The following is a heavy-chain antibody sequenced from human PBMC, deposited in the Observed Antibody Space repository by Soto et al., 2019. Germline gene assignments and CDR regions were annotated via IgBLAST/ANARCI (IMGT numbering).Heavy chain of an antibody. J-gene: IGHJ6*03. D-gene: IGHD2-2*01. V-gene: IGHV3-64*01. CDR3: VRGCGRPSCPYYIDV. CDR1: GFTFSSYA. CDR2: ISSNGGST. Sequence: GGSLRLSCAASGFTFSSYAMHWVRQAPGKGLEYVSAISSNGGSTYYANSVKGRFTIPRDNAQNSLFLQMNSLRAEDTAVYYCVRGCGRPSCPYYIDVWGKGTTVTVSS.